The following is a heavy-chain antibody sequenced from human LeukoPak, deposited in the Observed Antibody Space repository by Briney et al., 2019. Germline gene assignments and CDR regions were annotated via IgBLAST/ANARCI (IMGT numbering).Heavy chain of an antibody. CDR2: RHYRGTT. CDR3: ARVGLRRGSYFDY. D-gene: IGHD1-26*01. Sequence: PSETLSLTCTVSGASISSYYWSWIRQPPGKGLEWIASRHYRGTTNYNPSLESRVTISVDTSRKQFSLKLSSVTAADTAVYYCARVGLRRGSYFDYWGQGTLVTVSS. V-gene: IGHV4-59*01. J-gene: IGHJ4*02. CDR1: GASISSYY.